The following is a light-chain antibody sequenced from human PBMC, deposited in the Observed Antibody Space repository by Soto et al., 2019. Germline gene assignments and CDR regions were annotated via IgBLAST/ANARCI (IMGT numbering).Light chain of an antibody. CDR1: QSVSSN. V-gene: IGKV3-15*01. J-gene: IGKJ4*01. CDR3: QQYNVWPLT. Sequence: EIVMTQSPATLSVSPGERATLSCRASQSVSSNLAWYQQKPGQTPKLLIYVASTRATGIPARFSGSGSGTEFTRTISSLQSEDFAVYYCQQYNVWPLTFGGGTKVEF. CDR2: VAS.